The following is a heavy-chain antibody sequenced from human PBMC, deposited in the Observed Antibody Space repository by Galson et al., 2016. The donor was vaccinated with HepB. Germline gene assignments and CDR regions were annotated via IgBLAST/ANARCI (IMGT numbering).Heavy chain of an antibody. CDR1: GGSISSRSYY. CDR3: ARRDSSTWSRVVWFDP. J-gene: IGHJ5*02. V-gene: IGHV4-39*01. CDR2: IFYSGST. D-gene: IGHD2-2*01. Sequence: SETLSLTCTVSGGSISSRSYYWGWIRQSPGKGLEWIGSIFYSGSTYYNPTLKSRFTMSVDTSTNQFSLKLTSVTAADTAVYYCARRDSSTWSRVVWFDPWGQGTLVTVSS.